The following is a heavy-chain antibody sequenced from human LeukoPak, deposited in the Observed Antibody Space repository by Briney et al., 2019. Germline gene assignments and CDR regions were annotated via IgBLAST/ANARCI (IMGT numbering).Heavy chain of an antibody. CDR1: GFTFDDYA. V-gene: IGHV3-9*03. J-gene: IGHJ4*02. D-gene: IGHD6-19*01. CDR3: AKAGGYSSGWYAFDY. CDR2: ISWNSGSI. Sequence: GGSLRLSCAASGFTFDDYAMHWVRQAPGKGLEWVSGISWNSGSIGYADPVKGRFTISRDNAKNSLYLQMNSLRAEDMALYYCAKAGGYSSGWYAFDYWGQGTLVTVSS.